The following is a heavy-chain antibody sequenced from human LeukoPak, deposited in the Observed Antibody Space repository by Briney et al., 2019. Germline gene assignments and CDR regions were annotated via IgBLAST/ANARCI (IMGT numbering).Heavy chain of an antibody. J-gene: IGHJ4*02. CDR1: GFTFSSYA. V-gene: IGHV3-23*01. CDR3: AKLPVSYSSGWSNFGY. Sequence: GGSLRLSCAASGFTFSSYAMSWVRQAPGKGLEWVSAISGSGGSTYYADSVKGRFTISRDNSKNTLYLQMNSLRAEDTAVYYCAKLPVSYSSGWSNFGYWGQGTLVTVSS. CDR2: ISGSGGST. D-gene: IGHD6-19*01.